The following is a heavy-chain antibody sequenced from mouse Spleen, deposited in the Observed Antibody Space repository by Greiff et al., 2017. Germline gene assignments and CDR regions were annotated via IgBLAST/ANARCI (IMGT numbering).Heavy chain of an antibody. J-gene: IGHJ2*01. CDR2: INPYNGGT. Sequence: EVQLQQSGPVLVKPGASVKMSCKASGYTFTDYYMNWVKQSHGKSLEWIGVINPYNGGTSYNQKFKGKATLTVDKSSSTAYMELNSLTSEDSAVYYYARFYDYVDYWGQGTTLTVSS. CDR1: GYTFTDYY. D-gene: IGHD2-3*01. CDR3: ARFYDYVDY. V-gene: IGHV1-19*01.